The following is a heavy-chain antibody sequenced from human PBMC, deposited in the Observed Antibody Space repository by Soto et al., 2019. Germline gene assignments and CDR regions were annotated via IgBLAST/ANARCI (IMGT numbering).Heavy chain of an antibody. Sequence: SETLSLTCAVYGGSFSGYYWSWIRQPPGKGLEWIGEINHSGSTNYNPSLKSRVTISVDTSKNQFSLKLSSVTAADTAVYYCAGSRGYYYGMDVWGQGTTVTVSS. CDR3: AGSRGYYYGMDV. J-gene: IGHJ6*02. V-gene: IGHV4-34*01. CDR2: INHSGST. CDR1: GGSFSGYY.